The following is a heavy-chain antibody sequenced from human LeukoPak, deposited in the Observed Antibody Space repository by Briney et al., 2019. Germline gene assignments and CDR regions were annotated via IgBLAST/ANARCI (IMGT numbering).Heavy chain of an antibody. CDR2: ISYDGSNK. J-gene: IGHJ4*02. V-gene: IGHV3-30*18. Sequence: GGSLRLSCAASGFTFSSYGMHWVRQAPGKGLEWVAVISYDGSNKYYADSVKGRFTISRDNSKNTLYLQMNSLRAEDTAVYYCAKDGFLVPAAIGYFDYWGQGTLVTVSS. CDR3: AKDGFLVPAAIGYFDY. CDR1: GFTFSSYG. D-gene: IGHD2-2*02.